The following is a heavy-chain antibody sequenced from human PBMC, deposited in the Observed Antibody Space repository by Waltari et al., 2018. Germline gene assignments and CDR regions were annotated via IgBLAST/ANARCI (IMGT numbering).Heavy chain of an antibody. J-gene: IGHJ4*02. CDR2: IYHSGST. CDR3: ARYCSGGSCYSDPFDY. D-gene: IGHD2-15*01. CDR1: GGSISSSNW. V-gene: IGHV4-4*02. Sequence: QVQLQESGPGLVKPSGTLSLTCAVSGGSISSSNWLSWVRRPPGKGLEWLGEIYHSGSTNYNPSLKSRVTISVDKSKNQFSLKLSSVTAADTAVYYCARYCSGGSCYSDPFDYWGQGTLVTVSS.